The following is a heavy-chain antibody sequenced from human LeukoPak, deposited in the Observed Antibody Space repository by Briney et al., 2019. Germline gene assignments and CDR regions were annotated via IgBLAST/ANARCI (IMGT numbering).Heavy chain of an antibody. J-gene: IGHJ6*03. CDR2: IIPIFGTA. V-gene: IGHV1-69*05. CDR3: ARGPTTVTTYYYYYYMDV. CDR1: GGTFISYA. Sequence: SVKVSCKASGGTFISYAISWVRQAPGQGLEWMGGIIPIFGTANYAQKFQGRVTITTDESTSTAYMELSSLRSEDTAVYYCARGPTTVTTYYYYYYMDVWGKGTTVTVSS. D-gene: IGHD4-11*01.